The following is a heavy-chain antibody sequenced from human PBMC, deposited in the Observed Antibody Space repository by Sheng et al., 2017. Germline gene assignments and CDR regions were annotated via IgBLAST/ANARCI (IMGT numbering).Heavy chain of an antibody. CDR2: IYWNDDK. J-gene: IGHJ2*01. CDR3: AHRPSDSSSWPDWYFDL. D-gene: IGHD6-13*01. V-gene: IGHV2-5*01. Sequence: QITLKESGPTLVKPTQTLTLTCTFSGFSLSTSGVGVGWIRQPPGKALEWLALIYWNDDKRYSPSLKSRLTITKDTSKNQVVLTMTNMDPVDTATYYCAHRPSDSSSWPDWYFDLWGRGTLVTVSS. CDR1: GFSLSTSGVG.